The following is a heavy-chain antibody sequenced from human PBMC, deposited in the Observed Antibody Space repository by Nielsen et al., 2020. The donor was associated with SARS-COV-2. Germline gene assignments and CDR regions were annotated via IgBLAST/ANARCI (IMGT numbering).Heavy chain of an antibody. CDR2: INHSGST. CDR3: ARGGSSRWYPNNWFDP. J-gene: IGHJ5*02. Sequence: SETLSLTCAVYGGSFSGYYWSWIRQPPGKGLEWIGEINHSGSTNYNPPLKSRVTISLDTSKNQFSLKLSSVTAADTAVYYCARGGSSRWYPNNWFDPWSQGTLVTVSS. V-gene: IGHV4-34*01. CDR1: GGSFSGYY. D-gene: IGHD6-13*01.